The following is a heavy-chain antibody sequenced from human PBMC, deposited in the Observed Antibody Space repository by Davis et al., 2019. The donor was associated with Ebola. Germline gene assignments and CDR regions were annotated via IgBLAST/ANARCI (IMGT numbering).Heavy chain of an antibody. J-gene: IGHJ4*02. CDR1: GGTFSSYA. CDR2: IIPIFGTA. D-gene: IGHD3-22*01. V-gene: IGHV1-69*13. Sequence: SVKVSCKASGGTFSSYAISWVRQAPGQGLEWMGGIIPIFGTANYAQKFQGRVTITADESTSTAYMELSSLRSEDTAVYYCARRESSGYYGGYFDYWGQGTLVTVSS. CDR3: ARRESSGYYGGYFDY.